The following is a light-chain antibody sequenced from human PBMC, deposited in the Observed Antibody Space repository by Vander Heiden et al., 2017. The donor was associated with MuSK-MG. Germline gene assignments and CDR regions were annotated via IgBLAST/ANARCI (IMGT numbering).Light chain of an antibody. J-gene: IGLJ2*01. CDR1: SLRSYH. Sequence: SSELTQDPAVSVALGQTVRITCQGDSLRSYHASWYQQKPGQAPVLVIYGKNNRPSGIPDRFSGSSSGNTASLTITGAQAEDEADYYCNSRDSSGNHSVVFGGGTKLTVL. CDR2: GKN. CDR3: NSRDSSGNHSVV. V-gene: IGLV3-19*01.